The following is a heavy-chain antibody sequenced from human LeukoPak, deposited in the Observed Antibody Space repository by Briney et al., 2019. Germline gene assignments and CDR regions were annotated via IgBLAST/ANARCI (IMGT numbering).Heavy chain of an antibody. D-gene: IGHD3-16*02. CDR1: GFTLSNYW. CDR3: ARGTSHDYVWGTFRPY. CDR2: INGDDSIV. J-gene: IGHJ4*02. Sequence: GGSLRLSCAASGFTLSNYWMHWVRQAPGQGLVWVSRINGDDSIVNYADPVKGRFTISRDNAKNTLYLQMNSPRDEDTAVYYCARGTSHDYVWGTFRPYWGQGTLVTVSS. V-gene: IGHV3-74*01.